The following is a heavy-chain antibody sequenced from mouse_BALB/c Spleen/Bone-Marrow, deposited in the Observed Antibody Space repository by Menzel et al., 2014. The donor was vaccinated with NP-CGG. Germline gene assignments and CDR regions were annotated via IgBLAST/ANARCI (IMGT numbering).Heavy chain of an antibody. Sequence: DVMLVESGGDLVKPGGSLKLSCAASGFTFSSYGMSRVRQTPDKRLEWVATISSGGSYTYYPDSVKGRFTISRYNAKNTLDLQMNSLKSEDTAMYYGARRGNWGVRGSFDVWGAGTTVTVSS. J-gene: IGHJ1*01. CDR3: ARRGNWGVRGSFDV. CDR1: GFTFSSYG. D-gene: IGHD4-1*01. CDR2: ISSGGSYT. V-gene: IGHV5-6*02.